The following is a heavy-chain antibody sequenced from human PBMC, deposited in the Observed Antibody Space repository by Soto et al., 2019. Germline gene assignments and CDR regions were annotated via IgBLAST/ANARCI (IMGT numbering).Heavy chain of an antibody. V-gene: IGHV3-30*18. CDR2: ISYDGSNK. Sequence: QVQLVESGGGVVQPGRSLRLSCAASGFTFSSYGMHWVRQAPGKGLEWVAVISYDGSNKYYADSVKGRFTISRDNSKNTLYLQMNSLRAEDTAVYYCAKDAGPMVRGVITYFDYWGQGTLVTVSS. CDR3: AKDAGPMVRGVITYFDY. J-gene: IGHJ4*02. D-gene: IGHD3-10*01. CDR1: GFTFSSYG.